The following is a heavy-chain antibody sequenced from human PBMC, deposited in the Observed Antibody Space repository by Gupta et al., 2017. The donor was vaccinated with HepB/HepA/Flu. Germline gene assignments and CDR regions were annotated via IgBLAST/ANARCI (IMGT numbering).Heavy chain of an antibody. J-gene: IGHJ5*02. Sequence: QVQLVQSGAEVKMPGASVTVSCKASGYTFSDYDINWVRPAAGQGLEWLGWMNPNSGNTGYRQKFQDRITMTRDASISTAYMELSGLRSEDTAIYYCARGVTRSPAERWRLRTNNWFDPWGQGTLVTVSS. CDR1: GYTFSDYD. V-gene: IGHV1-8*01. CDR3: ARGVTRSPAERWRLRTNNWFDP. D-gene: IGHD5-24*01. CDR2: MNPNSGNT.